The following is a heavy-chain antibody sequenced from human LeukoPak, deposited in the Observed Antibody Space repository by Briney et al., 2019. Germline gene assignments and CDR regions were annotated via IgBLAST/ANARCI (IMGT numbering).Heavy chain of an antibody. CDR2: IYYSGST. V-gene: IGHV4-59*08. CDR1: SGSTSSYH. J-gene: IGHJ3*02. CDR3: ARRPISGWYMGDAFDI. Sequence: PSETLSLTCTVSSGSTSSYHWSWIRQPPGKGLEWIGYIYYSGSTNYNPSLKSRVTISVDTSKNQFSLKLYSVTAADTAVYYCARRPISGWYMGDAFDIWGQGTMVTVSS. D-gene: IGHD6-19*01.